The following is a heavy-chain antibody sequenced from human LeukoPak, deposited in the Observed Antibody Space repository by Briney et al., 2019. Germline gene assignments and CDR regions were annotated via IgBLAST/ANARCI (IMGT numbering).Heavy chain of an antibody. V-gene: IGHV1-18*01. D-gene: IGHD3-3*01. Sequence: ASVKVSCKASGYTFTSYDINWVRQATGQGLEWMGWISAYNGNTNYAQKLQGRVTMTTDTSTSTAYMELRSLRSDDTAVYYCARYGITIFGAVTSNLDYWGQGTLVTVSS. CDR3: ARYGITIFGAVTSNLDY. CDR1: GYTFTSYD. J-gene: IGHJ4*02. CDR2: ISAYNGNT.